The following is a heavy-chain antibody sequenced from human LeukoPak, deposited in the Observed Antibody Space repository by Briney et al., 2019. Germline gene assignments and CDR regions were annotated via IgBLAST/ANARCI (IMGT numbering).Heavy chain of an antibody. D-gene: IGHD2-2*02. Sequence: PGGTLRLSCAASGFTFSSHGMSWVRQAPGKGLEWVSGIVGGAGGTYYTDSVKGRFTISRDNARNSLYLQMNSLRAEDTALYYCAKDRGYTPHYYFDYWGQGTLVTVSS. CDR3: AKDRGYTPHYYFDY. J-gene: IGHJ4*02. CDR2: IVGGAGGT. CDR1: GFTFSSHG. V-gene: IGHV3-23*01.